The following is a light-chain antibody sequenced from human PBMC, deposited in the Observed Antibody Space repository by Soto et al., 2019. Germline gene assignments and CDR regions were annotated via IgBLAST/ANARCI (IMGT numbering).Light chain of an antibody. CDR2: SNN. CDR1: SSNIGRNY. V-gene: IGLV1-47*02. J-gene: IGLJ2*01. CDR3: AAWDARMSGPV. Sequence: QSVLTQPPSASGTPGQRVTISCSGISSNIGRNYVYWYQQLPGAAPNLLIYSNNQRPSGVPDRFSGSKSGTSASLAISGRRSEDEADDYCAAWDARMSGPVFGGGTKLTVL.